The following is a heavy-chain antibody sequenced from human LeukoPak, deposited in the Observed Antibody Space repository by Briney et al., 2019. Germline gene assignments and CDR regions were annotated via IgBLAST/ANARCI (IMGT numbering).Heavy chain of an antibody. J-gene: IGHJ5*02. Sequence: TGGSLRLSCAASGFTFSSYWMSWVRQAPGKGLEWVANIKQDGSEKYYVDSVKGRFTISRDNAKNSLYLQMNSLRAEDTAVYYCAMEEVPAVMRGLQFDPWGQGTLVTVSS. CDR3: AMEEVPAVMRGLQFDP. D-gene: IGHD2-2*01. CDR1: GFTFSSYW. CDR2: IKQDGSEK. V-gene: IGHV3-7*04.